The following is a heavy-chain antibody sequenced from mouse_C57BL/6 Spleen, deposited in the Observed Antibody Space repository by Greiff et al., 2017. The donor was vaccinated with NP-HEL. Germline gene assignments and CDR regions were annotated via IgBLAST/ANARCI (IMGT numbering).Heavy chain of an antibody. CDR3: ARSGTYYGSSYYAMDY. V-gene: IGHV1-64*01. CDR2: IHPNSGST. CDR1: GYTFTSYW. D-gene: IGHD1-1*01. J-gene: IGHJ4*01. Sequence: QVQLQQPGAELVKPGASVKLSCKASGYTFTSYWMHWVKQRPGQGLEWIGMIHPNSGSTNYNEKFKSKATLTVDKSSSTAYMQLSSLTSEDSAVYYCARSGTYYGSSYYAMDYWGQGTSVTVSS.